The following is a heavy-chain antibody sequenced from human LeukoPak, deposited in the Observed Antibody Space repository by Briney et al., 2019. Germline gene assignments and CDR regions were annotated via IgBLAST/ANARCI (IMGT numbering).Heavy chain of an antibody. D-gene: IGHD3-3*01. CDR2: IKQDGSEK. Sequence: GGSLRLSCAASGLTFSSYWMSWVRQAPGKGLEWVANIKQDGSEKYYVDSVKGRFTISRDNAKNSLYLQMNSLRAEDTAVYYCARVGSGPRVLEWFRRHPNFFDYWGQGTLVTVSS. CDR1: GLTFSSYW. V-gene: IGHV3-7*01. J-gene: IGHJ4*02. CDR3: ARVGSGPRVLEWFRRHPNFFDY.